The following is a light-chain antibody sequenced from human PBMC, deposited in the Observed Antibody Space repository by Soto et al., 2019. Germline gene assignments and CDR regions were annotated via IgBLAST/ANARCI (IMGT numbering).Light chain of an antibody. CDR2: GAS. CDR3: QGHGSAART. J-gene: IGKJ1*01. V-gene: IGKV3-20*01. Sequence: ELVLTQSPGILSLSPGERATLSCRASQSVSSSYLAWYQQKPGQAPRLLIYGASSRATGIPDRFSGSGSGTDFTITMCRLEAEACAVYYYQGHGSAARTYGEGTKVDIK. CDR1: QSVSSSY.